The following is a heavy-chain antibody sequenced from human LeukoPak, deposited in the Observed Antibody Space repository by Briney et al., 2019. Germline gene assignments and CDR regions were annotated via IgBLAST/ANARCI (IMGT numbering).Heavy chain of an antibody. V-gene: IGHV1-2*02. Sequence: ASVKVSCKASGYTFTTYYIHWVRQAPGQGLEWMGWINPNSGGTNYAQKFQGRVTMTRDTSINTVYMELSSLRSDDTAVYYCSRDPCHKYYYDPWGQGTLVTVSS. CDR2: INPNSGGT. CDR1: GYTFTTYY. D-gene: IGHD3-22*01. J-gene: IGHJ5*02. CDR3: SRDPCHKYYYDP.